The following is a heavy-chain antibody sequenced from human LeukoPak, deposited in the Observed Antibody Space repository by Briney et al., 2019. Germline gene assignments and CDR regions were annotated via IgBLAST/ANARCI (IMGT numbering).Heavy chain of an antibody. CDR3: ARSDWNGGDY. D-gene: IGHD1-1*01. V-gene: IGHV4-59*01. CDR2: IYYSGST. CDR1: GGSFSGYY. J-gene: IGHJ4*02. Sequence: SETLSLTCAVYGGSFSGYYWSWIRQPPGKGLEWIGYIYYSGSTNYNPSLKSRVTVSVDTSKNQFSLKLSSVTAADTAVYYCARSDWNGGDYWGQGTLVTVSS.